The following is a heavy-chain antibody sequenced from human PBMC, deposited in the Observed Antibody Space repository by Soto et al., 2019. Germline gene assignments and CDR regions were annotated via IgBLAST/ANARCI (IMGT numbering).Heavy chain of an antibody. CDR1: GFTFSSYA. J-gene: IGHJ6*02. CDR2: ISGSGGST. CDR3: AKSLGIDVVPGYYYGMDV. V-gene: IGHV3-23*01. Sequence: GGSLRLSCAASGFTFSSYAMSWVRQAPGKGLEWVSAISGSGGSTYYADSVKGRFTISRDNSKNTLYLQMNSLRAEDTAVYYCAKSLGIDVVPGYYYGMDVWGQGTTITVSS. D-gene: IGHD3-16*01.